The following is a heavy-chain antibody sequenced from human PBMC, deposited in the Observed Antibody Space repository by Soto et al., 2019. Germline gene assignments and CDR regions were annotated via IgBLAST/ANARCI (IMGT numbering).Heavy chain of an antibody. D-gene: IGHD6-19*01. J-gene: IGHJ6*02. CDR3: AKARQWLPYGMDV. CDR2: ISYDGSNK. Sequence: GGSLRLSCAASGFTFSSYGMHWVRQAPGKGLEWVAVISYDGSNKYYADSVKCRFTISRDNSNNTLYLQMNSLRAEDTAVYYCAKARQWLPYGMDVWGQGTTVTVSS. V-gene: IGHV3-30*18. CDR1: GFTFSSYG.